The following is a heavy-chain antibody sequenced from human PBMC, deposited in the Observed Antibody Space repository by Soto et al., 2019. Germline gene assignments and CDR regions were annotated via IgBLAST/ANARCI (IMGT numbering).Heavy chain of an antibody. J-gene: IGHJ4*02. Sequence: QVPLVQSGAGLKKPGSSVRVSCQAFGASFSTRPFSWIRQAPGQGAEWMGRIIPMRDVANYAQTFQGRVTLTADKSTNTTYMVLRGLRPDDTAVYYCGRDQYCETVTCFGDCDFWGAGTLVSVSS. CDR3: GRDQYCETVTCFGDCDF. V-gene: IGHV1-69*04. CDR2: IIPMRDVA. D-gene: IGHD3-3*01. CDR1: GASFSTRP.